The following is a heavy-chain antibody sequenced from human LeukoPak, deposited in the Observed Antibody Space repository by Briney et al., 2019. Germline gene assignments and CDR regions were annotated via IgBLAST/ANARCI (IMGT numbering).Heavy chain of an antibody. CDR1: GCIFSSYA. Sequence: SVKVSCKASGCIFSSYAISWVRQAPGQGLEWMGGIIPLFGTPNYAQKFQGRVTIIADESTSTAYMELSSLTSEDTAVYYCATTRRELLRARYFDYWGQGTLVTVSS. D-gene: IGHD1-26*01. V-gene: IGHV1-69*13. J-gene: IGHJ4*02. CDR3: ATTRRELLRARYFDY. CDR2: IIPLFGTP.